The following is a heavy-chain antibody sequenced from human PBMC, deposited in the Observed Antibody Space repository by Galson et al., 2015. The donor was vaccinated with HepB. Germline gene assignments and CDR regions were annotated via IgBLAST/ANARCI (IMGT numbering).Heavy chain of an antibody. D-gene: IGHD3-3*01. CDR1: GFTFSSYA. V-gene: IGHV3-30-3*01. Sequence: SLRLSCAASGFTFSSYAMHWVRQAPGKGLEWVAVISYDGSNKYYADSVKGRFTISRDNSKNTLYLQMNSLRAEDTAVYYCARDRRVYEAGLYYYYGMDVWGQGTTVTVSS. CDR2: ISYDGSNK. J-gene: IGHJ6*02. CDR3: ARDRRVYEAGLYYYYGMDV.